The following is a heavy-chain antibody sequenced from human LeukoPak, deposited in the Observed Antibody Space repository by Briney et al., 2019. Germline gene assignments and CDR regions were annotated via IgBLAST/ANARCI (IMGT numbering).Heavy chain of an antibody. Sequence: GGSLRLSCAASGFTFSDYYMSWIRQAPGKGLEWVSYISSSGSTLYYADSVKGRFTISRDNAKNSLYLQMNSLRAEDTAVYYCARASYNYDYSLWGQGTLVTVSS. CDR3: ARASYNYDYSL. CDR1: GFTFSDYY. D-gene: IGHD4-11*01. CDR2: ISSSGSTL. J-gene: IGHJ4*02. V-gene: IGHV3-11*01.